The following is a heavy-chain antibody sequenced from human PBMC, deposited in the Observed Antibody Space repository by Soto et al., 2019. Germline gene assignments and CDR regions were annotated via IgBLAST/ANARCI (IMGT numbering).Heavy chain of an antibody. CDR3: ARDPLSYDSSGYYHKADYYYGMDV. V-gene: IGHV3-48*02. CDR1: GFTFSSYS. Sequence: GGSLRLSCAASGFTFSSYSMNWVRQAPGKGLEWVSYISSSSSTIYYADSVKGRFTISRDNAKNSLYLQMNSLRDEDTAVYYCARDPLSYDSSGYYHKADYYYGMDVWGQGTTVTVSS. D-gene: IGHD3-22*01. CDR2: ISSSSSTI. J-gene: IGHJ6*02.